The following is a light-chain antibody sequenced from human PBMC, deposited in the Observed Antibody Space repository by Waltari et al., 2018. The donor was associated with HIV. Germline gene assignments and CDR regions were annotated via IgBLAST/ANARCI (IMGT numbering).Light chain of an antibody. CDR1: QSISAK. V-gene: IGKV3-15*01. CDR3: QQYDSGPRGIT. CDR2: EAA. Sequence: EIVMTQSPPTLSVSPGQRVTLSCRASQSISAKVAWYQRRPGQAPSLLIYEAATRPTGIPARFSGSGSGTEFTLTISSLQSEDFATYFCQQYDSGPRGITFGQGTMLEIK. J-gene: IGKJ2*01.